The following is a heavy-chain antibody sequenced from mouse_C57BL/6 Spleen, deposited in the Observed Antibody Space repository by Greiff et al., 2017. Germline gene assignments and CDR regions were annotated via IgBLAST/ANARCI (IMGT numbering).Heavy chain of an antibody. Sequence: EVKLVESGPGLVKPSQSLSLTCSVTGYSITSGYYWNWIRQFPGNKLEWMGYISYDGSNNYNPSLKNRISITRDTSKNQFFLKLNSVTTEDTATYYCAREGNWDLYYAMDYWGQGTSVTVSS. CDR2: ISYDGSN. V-gene: IGHV3-6*01. CDR3: AREGNWDLYYAMDY. D-gene: IGHD4-1*01. CDR1: GYSITSGYY. J-gene: IGHJ4*01.